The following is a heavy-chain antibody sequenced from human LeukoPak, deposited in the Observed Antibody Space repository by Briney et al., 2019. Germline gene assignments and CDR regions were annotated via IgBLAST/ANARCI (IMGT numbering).Heavy chain of an antibody. Sequence: PSETLSLTCTVSGGSISSGDYYWSWIRQPPGKGLEWIGYIYYSGNTYYNPSLKSRVTISVDTSKNQFSLKLSPVTAADTAVYYCARDTRWNYPGMDVWGQGTTVTVSS. CDR3: ARDTRWNYPGMDV. J-gene: IGHJ6*02. CDR2: IYYSGNT. V-gene: IGHV4-30-4*01. D-gene: IGHD1-1*01. CDR1: GGSISSGDYY.